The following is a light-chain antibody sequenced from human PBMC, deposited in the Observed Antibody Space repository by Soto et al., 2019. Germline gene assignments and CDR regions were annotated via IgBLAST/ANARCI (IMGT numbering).Light chain of an antibody. CDR1: SSNIGSNY. V-gene: IGLV1-47*01. J-gene: IGLJ2*01. CDR2: RNS. Sequence: QSVLTQPPSASGTPGQRVTISCSGSSSNIGSNYVFWYQQLPGTAPKVLMYRNSQRPSGVPDRFSGSKSGTSASLAISGLRSEDEADYYCASWDDSLSAFVVFGGGTKVTVL. CDR3: ASWDDSLSAFVV.